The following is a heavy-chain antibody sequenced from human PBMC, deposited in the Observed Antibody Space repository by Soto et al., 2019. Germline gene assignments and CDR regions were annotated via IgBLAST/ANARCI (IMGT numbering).Heavy chain of an antibody. CDR3: ATDLHIVVVTAIMSTGGMDV. J-gene: IGHJ6*02. V-gene: IGHV1-2*02. Sequence: ASVKVSCNSAGYTFTGYYTHWVRQAPGQGLEVMGWINPNSGGTNYAQKFQGRVTMTRDTSISTAYMELSRLRSDDTAVYYCATDLHIVVVTAIMSTGGMDVWGQGTTVTVSS. CDR2: INPNSGGT. CDR1: GYTFTGYY. D-gene: IGHD2-21*02.